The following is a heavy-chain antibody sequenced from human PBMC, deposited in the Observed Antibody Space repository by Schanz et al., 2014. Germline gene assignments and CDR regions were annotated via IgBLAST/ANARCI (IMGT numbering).Heavy chain of an antibody. V-gene: IGHV3-48*02. CDR3: ARARSGGYLVDY. J-gene: IGHJ4*02. Sequence: EVQLVESGGGLAQPGGSLRLSCAASGFSFSTYAMNWVRQAPGKGLEWVSYISSSGSTIDYADSVKGRFTVSKDNAKDSLYLQMNSLRDEDTAVYYCARARSGGYLVDYWGQGTLVTVSS. D-gene: IGHD3-22*01. CDR1: GFSFSTYA. CDR2: ISSSGSTI.